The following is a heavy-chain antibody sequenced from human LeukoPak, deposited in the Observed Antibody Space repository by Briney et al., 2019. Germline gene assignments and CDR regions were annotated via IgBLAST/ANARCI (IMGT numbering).Heavy chain of an antibody. CDR3: AKTLGYSGYFSP. CDR1: GFTFSSYG. Sequence: GGSLRLSCAASGFTFSSYGMHWVRQAPGKGLEWVAVIWYDGSNKYYGDSVKGRFTISRDNSKNTLYLQMNSLRAEDTAVYYCAKTLGYSGYFSPWGQGTLVTVSS. CDR2: IWYDGSNK. J-gene: IGHJ5*02. V-gene: IGHV3-33*06. D-gene: IGHD3-22*01.